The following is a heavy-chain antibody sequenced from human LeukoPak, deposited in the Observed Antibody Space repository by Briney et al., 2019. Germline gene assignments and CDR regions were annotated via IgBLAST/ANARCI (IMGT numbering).Heavy chain of an antibody. CDR3: ARVVGSGSYRLFDY. Sequence: PSETLSLTCTVSGGSISSYYWSWIRQPPGKGLEWIGYICYSGSTNYNPSLKSRVTISVDTSKNQFSLKLSSVTAADTAVYYCARVVGSGSYRLFDYWGQGTLVTVSS. CDR1: GGSISSYY. CDR2: ICYSGST. D-gene: IGHD3-10*01. J-gene: IGHJ4*02. V-gene: IGHV4-59*01.